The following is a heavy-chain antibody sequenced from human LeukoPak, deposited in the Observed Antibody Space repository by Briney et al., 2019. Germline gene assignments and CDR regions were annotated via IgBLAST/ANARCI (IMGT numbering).Heavy chain of an antibody. J-gene: IGHJ4*02. CDR2: IIPILGIA. Sequence: GASVKVSCKASGGTFSSYAISWVRQAPGQGLEWMGRIIPILGIANYAQKFQGRVTITADKSTSTAYMELSSLRAEDTAVYHCARPYGSGWSGLEHWGRGTLVTVSS. CDR3: ARPYGSGWSGLEH. D-gene: IGHD6-19*01. V-gene: IGHV1-69*04. CDR1: GGTFSSYA.